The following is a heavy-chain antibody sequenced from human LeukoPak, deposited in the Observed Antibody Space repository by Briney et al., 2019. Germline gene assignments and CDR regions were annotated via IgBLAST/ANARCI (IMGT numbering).Heavy chain of an antibody. D-gene: IGHD6-13*01. V-gene: IGHV3-30*02. CDR1: GFTFSSYG. J-gene: IGHJ4*02. Sequence: GGSLRLSCAASGFTFSSYGMHWVRQAPGKGLEWVAFIRYDGSNKYYADSVKGRFTISRDNSKNTLYLQMNSLRAEDTAVYYCAKDSKSVLAVAGSFDYWGQGTLVTVSS. CDR3: AKDSKSVLAVAGSFDY. CDR2: IRYDGSNK.